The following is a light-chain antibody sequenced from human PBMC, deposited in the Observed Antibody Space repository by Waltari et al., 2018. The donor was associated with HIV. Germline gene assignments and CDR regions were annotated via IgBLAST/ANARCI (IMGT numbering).Light chain of an antibody. J-gene: IGKJ1*01. V-gene: IGKV3-20*01. CDR1: QRVSSSY. CDR3: QQYGSSPRT. Sequence: EIVLTQSPGTLSLSPGERATLSCRASQRVSSSYLAWYQQKPGQAPRLLIYGASSRATGIPDRFSGSVSVTDFTLTIRRLEPEDFVVYYCQQYGSSPRTFGQGTKVEIK. CDR2: GAS.